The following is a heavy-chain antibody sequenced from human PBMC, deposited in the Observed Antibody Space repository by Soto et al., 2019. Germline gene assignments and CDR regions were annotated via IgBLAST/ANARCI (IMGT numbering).Heavy chain of an antibody. J-gene: IGHJ6*02. CDR2: IIPIFGTA. CDR3: AIIWSGYSHRVYYYYGMDV. V-gene: IGHV1-69*13. Sequence: GASVKVSCKASGGTFSSYAISWVRQAPGQGLEWMGGIIPIFGTANYAQKFQGRVTITADESTSTAYMELSSLRSEDTAVYYCAIIWSGYSHRVYYYYGMDVWGQGTTVTVSS. CDR1: GGTFSSYA. D-gene: IGHD3-3*01.